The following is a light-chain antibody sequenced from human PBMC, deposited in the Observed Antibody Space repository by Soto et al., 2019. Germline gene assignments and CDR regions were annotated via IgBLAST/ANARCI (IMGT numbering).Light chain of an antibody. V-gene: IGLV4-69*01. Sequence: QPVLTQSPSASASLGASVKLTCTLSSGHSSYAIAWHQQQPEKGPRYLMKLNSDGSHSKGDGIPDRFSGSSSGAERYLTISSLQSEDEADYYCQTWGTGHKAVFGGGTKLTVL. CDR1: SGHSSYA. CDR2: LNSDGSH. J-gene: IGLJ2*01. CDR3: QTWGTGHKAV.